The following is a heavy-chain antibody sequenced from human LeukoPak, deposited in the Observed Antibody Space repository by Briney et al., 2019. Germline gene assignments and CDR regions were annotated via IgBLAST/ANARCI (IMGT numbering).Heavy chain of an antibody. J-gene: IGHJ3*02. D-gene: IGHD3-22*01. Sequence: PSQTLSLTCTASGGSISSGSYYWSWIPQPAGKGLEWIGRIYTSGSTNYNPSLKSRVTISVDTSKNQFSLKLSSVTAADTAVYYCARDQYYDSSGLGIWGQGTMVTVSS. V-gene: IGHV4-61*02. CDR2: IYTSGST. CDR1: GGSISSGSYY. CDR3: ARDQYYDSSGLGI.